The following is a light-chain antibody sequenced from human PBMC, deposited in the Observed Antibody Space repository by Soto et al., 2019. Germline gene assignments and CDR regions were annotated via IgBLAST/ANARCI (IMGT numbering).Light chain of an antibody. V-gene: IGLV4-60*02. Sequence: QSVLTQSSSASASLGSSVKLTCTLSSGHTTYIIAWHQQQPGKAPRYLVKLETSGSYNKGSGVPDRFSGSSSGADRYLTIYTLQFEDEADYYCETWDINTHVVFGGGTKVTVL. J-gene: IGLJ2*01. CDR3: ETWDINTHVV. CDR2: LETSGSY. CDR1: SGHTTYI.